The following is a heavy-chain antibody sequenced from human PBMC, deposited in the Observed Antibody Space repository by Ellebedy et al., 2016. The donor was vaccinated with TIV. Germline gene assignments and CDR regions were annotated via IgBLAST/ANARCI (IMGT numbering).Heavy chain of an antibody. D-gene: IGHD4-11*01. CDR3: ARDLDRNYPGAYFDY. CDR2: IYYSGST. CDR1: VASISSSPYY. V-gene: IGHV4-61*01. Sequence: MPSETLSLTCTVSVASISSSPYYWSWIRQPPGKGLEWIGYIYYSGSTNYKPSLKSRVTISVDTSKNQFSLKLSSVTAADTAVYYFARDLDRNYPGAYFDYWGQGTLVTVSA. J-gene: IGHJ4*02.